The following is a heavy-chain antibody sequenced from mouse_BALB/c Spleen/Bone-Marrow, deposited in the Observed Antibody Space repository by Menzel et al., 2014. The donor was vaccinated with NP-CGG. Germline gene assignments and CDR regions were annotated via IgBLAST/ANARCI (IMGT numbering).Heavy chain of an antibody. CDR1: GISITTGNYR. V-gene: IGHV3-5*02. D-gene: IGHD2-4*01. Sequence: EVKLMESGPGLVKPSQTVSLPCTVTGISITTGNYRWSWIRQFPGNKLEWIGYIYYSGTITYNPSLTSRTTITRDTSKNQFFLEMNSLTAEDTATYYCARGAMITTGYFDYWGQGTTLTVSS. J-gene: IGHJ2*01. CDR2: IYYSGTI. CDR3: ARGAMITTGYFDY.